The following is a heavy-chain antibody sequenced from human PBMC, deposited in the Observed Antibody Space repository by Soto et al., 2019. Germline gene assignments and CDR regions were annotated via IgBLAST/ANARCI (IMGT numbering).Heavy chain of an antibody. J-gene: IGHJ4*02. CDR1: GFSLSTSGVG. D-gene: IGHD1-7*01. Sequence: QITLKESGPTLVKPTQTLTRTCTFSGFSLSTSGVGVGWIRQPPGKALEWLALIYRDDDKRCSPSLKSRLTLTEDTSKILVVLTMVNNNPINIAIYDCVLDRRYNWNYFFDYWGQRTTVTVSS. V-gene: IGHV2-5*02. CDR3: VLDRRYNWNYFFDY. CDR2: IYRDDDK.